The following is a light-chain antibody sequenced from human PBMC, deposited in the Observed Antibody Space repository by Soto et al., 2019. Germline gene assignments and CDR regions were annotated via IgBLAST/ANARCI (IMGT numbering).Light chain of an antibody. CDR1: QSISSW. CDR3: QQYNNYPWT. V-gene: IGKV1-5*03. J-gene: IGKJ1*01. CDR2: KAS. Sequence: DIQMTQSPSTLSASVGDRVTITCRASQSISSWLAWYKQNPGKAPKLLIYKASSLESGVPSRFSGSGSGTEFTLTISSLQPDDFATYYCQQYNNYPWTFGQGTKVEIK.